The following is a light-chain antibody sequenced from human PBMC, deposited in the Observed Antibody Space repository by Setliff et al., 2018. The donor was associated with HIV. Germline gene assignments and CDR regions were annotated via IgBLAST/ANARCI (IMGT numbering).Light chain of an antibody. V-gene: IGKV1-5*03. CDR2: KAS. Sequence: DIQMTQSPSTLSASVGDRVTITCRASQSINSWLAWYQQKPGKAPKLLIYKASSLQSGVPLRFSGSGSGTEFTLTISRLQPDDFATYYCQQYNSYPYTFGQGTKVDIK. J-gene: IGKJ2*01. CDR1: QSINSW. CDR3: QQYNSYPYT.